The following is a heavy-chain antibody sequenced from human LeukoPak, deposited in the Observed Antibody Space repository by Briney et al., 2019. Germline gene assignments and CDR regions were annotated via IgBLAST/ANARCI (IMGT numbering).Heavy chain of an antibody. D-gene: IGHD2-15*01. V-gene: IGHV1-8*01. CDR2: MNPNSGNT. Sequence: ALVKVSCKASGYTFTSYDINWVRQATGQGLEWMGWMNPNSGNTGYAQKFQGRVTMTRNTSISTAYMELSSLRSEDTAVYYCARELMCGGSCEQHEWGQGTLVTVSS. CDR1: GYTFTSYD. CDR3: ARELMCGGSCEQHE. J-gene: IGHJ4*02.